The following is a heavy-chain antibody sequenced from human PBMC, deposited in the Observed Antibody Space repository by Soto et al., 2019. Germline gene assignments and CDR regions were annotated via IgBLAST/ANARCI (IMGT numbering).Heavy chain of an antibody. D-gene: IGHD2-2*01. CDR1: GFTFSSYA. Sequence: EVQLLESGGGLVQPGGSLRLSCAASGFTFSSYAMSWVRQAPGKGLEWVSAISGSGGSTYYADSVKGRFTISRDNSKNTLYLQMNSLRAEDTAVYYCAKDLGPEEEPAALFDYWGQGTLVTVSS. CDR2: ISGSGGST. CDR3: AKDLGPEEEPAALFDY. V-gene: IGHV3-23*01. J-gene: IGHJ4*02.